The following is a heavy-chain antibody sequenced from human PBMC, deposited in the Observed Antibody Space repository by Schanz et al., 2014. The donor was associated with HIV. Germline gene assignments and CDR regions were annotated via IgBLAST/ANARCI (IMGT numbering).Heavy chain of an antibody. CDR1: GDGFTTRT. J-gene: IGHJ2*01. D-gene: IGHD4-4*01. CDR3: ASQYSNYDSSRRYHWYFDL. CDR2: FIPIFGTT. Sequence: QVQLQQSGAEVKKPGSSVKVSCTASGDGFTTRTISWLRQAPGQGLEWMGGFIPIFGTTNYAQKFQGRVTITADESTSTTYLELSSLRSEDTAVYYCASQYSNYDSSRRYHWYFDLWGRGTLVTVSS. V-gene: IGHV1-69*13.